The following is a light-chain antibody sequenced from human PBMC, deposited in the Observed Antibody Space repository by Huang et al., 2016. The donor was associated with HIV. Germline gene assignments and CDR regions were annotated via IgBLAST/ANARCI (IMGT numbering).Light chain of an antibody. CDR3: QQYNT. CDR2: GAS. J-gene: IGKJ4*01. V-gene: IGKV3-15*01. CDR1: QSVSSN. Sequence: EIVMTQSPATLSVSPGERATLSCRASQSVSSNLAWYQQKPGQAPRLLIYGASTRATGIPARFSGSGSGTEFTLTIAPLQSEDFAVYYGQQYNTFGGGTKVEIK.